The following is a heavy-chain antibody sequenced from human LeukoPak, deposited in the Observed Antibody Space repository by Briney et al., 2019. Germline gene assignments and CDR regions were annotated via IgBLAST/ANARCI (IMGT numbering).Heavy chain of an antibody. V-gene: IGHV3-23*01. CDR2: ISGSGDRT. CDR3: VEGGPYSNSWGVKYDH. Sequence: PGGSLRLSCAASGFTFSSYAMNWVRQAPGKGLEWVSSISGSGDRTYYADSVNGRFTISRDNSKDTLYLQMNSLRGGDTAIYECVEGGPYSNSWGVKYDHWGQGTLVTVSS. CDR1: GFTFSSYA. J-gene: IGHJ4*02. D-gene: IGHD6-13*01.